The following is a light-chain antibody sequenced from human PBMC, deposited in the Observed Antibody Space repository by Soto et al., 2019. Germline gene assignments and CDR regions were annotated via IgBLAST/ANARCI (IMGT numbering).Light chain of an antibody. CDR1: QGIRND. J-gene: IGKJ2*01. CDR2: GAS. V-gene: IGKV1-6*01. Sequence: AIQMTQSPSSLSASVGDRVTITCRASQGIRNDLGWYQQKPGKAPKFMIYGASSLQSGVPSRFSGSGSGTDFTLTINSLQPEDFATYYCLQDYNYPYPFGQGTKLEIK. CDR3: LQDYNYPYP.